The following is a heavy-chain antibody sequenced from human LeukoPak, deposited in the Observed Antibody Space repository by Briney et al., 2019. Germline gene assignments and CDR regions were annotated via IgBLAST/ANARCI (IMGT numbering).Heavy chain of an antibody. J-gene: IGHJ4*02. Sequence: GGSLRLSCAVSGFTFSGHWMFWVRQAPGKSLVWVSSTNSDGSSTGYTDSVKGRFTVSRDNAKNTLYLQMNSLRAEDTAVYYCARARWYSSDYWGQGTLVTVSS. CDR3: ARARWYSSDY. CDR2: TNSDGSST. V-gene: IGHV3-74*01. CDR1: GFTFSGHW. D-gene: IGHD5-24*01.